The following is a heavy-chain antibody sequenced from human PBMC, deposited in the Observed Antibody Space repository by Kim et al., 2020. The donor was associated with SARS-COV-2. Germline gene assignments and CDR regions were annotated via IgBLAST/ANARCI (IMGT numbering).Heavy chain of an antibody. D-gene: IGHD6-19*01. V-gene: IGHV4-4*02. Sequence: SETLSLTCAVSGGSISSSNWWSWVRQPPGKGLEWIGEIYHSGSTNYNPSLKSPVTISVDKSKNQFSLKLSSVTAADTAVYYCASGYSSGPFDYWGQGTLVTVSS. CDR3: ASGYSSGPFDY. CDR2: IYHSGST. J-gene: IGHJ4*02. CDR1: GGSISSSNW.